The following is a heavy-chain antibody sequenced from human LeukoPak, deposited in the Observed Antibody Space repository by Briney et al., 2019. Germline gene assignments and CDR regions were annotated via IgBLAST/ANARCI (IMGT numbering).Heavy chain of an antibody. CDR3: ERDRSRTTGTPFDY. CDR1: GFTFSSYW. D-gene: IGHD1-1*01. CDR2: IKQDGSEK. V-gene: IGHV3-7*01. Sequence: GGSLRLSCAASGFTFSSYWMSWVRQAPGKGLEWVANIKQDGSEKYYVDSVKGRFTISRDNAKNSLYLQMNSLRAEDTAVYYCERDRSRTTGTPFDYWGQGTLVTVSS. J-gene: IGHJ4*02.